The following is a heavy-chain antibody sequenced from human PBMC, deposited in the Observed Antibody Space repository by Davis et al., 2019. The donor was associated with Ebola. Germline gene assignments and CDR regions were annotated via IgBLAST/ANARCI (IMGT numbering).Heavy chain of an antibody. D-gene: IGHD5-18*01. Sequence: GGSLRLSCAASGFTVSSNYMSWVRQAPGKGLVWVSRINSDGSSTSYADSVKGRFTISRDNSKNTLYLQMNSLRAEDTAVYYCAMSGYSYGPFDYWGQGTLVTVSS. J-gene: IGHJ4*02. CDR1: GFTVSSNY. CDR3: AMSGYSYGPFDY. V-gene: IGHV3-74*01. CDR2: INSDGSST.